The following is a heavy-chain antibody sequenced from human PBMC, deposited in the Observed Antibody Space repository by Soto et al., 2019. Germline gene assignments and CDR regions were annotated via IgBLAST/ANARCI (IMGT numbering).Heavy chain of an antibody. CDR3: VRDGTNTFRAWFDP. D-gene: IGHD1-1*01. CDR2: IYATGTT. Sequence: SETLSLTCTVSGASISGFYWSWIRKSAGKGLEWIGRIYATGTTDYNPSLKSRVMMSVDTSKKQFSLKLRSVTAADTAVYYCVRDGTNTFRAWFDPWGQG. V-gene: IGHV4-4*07. J-gene: IGHJ5*02. CDR1: GASISGFY.